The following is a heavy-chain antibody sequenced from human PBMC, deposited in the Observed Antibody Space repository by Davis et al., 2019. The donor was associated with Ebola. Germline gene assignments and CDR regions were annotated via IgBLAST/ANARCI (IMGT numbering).Heavy chain of an antibody. CDR1: GYTFTTYA. J-gene: IGHJ4*02. CDR2: INTNTGNP. Sequence: ASVKVSCKASGYTFTTYALSWVRQAPGQGLEWMGWINTNTGNPTHAQGFTGRYVFSMDTSVSTAYLQISSLKAEDTAVYYCARGRDIGDYWGQGTLVTVPS. V-gene: IGHV7-4-1*02. D-gene: IGHD2-15*01. CDR3: ARGRDIGDY.